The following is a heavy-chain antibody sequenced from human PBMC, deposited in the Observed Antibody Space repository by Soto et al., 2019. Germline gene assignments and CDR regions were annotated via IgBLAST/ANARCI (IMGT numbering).Heavy chain of an antibody. V-gene: IGHV1-18*01. J-gene: IGHJ5*02. D-gene: IGHD4-17*01. CDR3: ARDLTYGGWFDP. CDR1: GYTFTNYG. CDR2: ISAYNGNT. Sequence: QVQLVQSGAEVKKPGASVMVSCKASGYTFTNYGISWVRQAPGQGLAWMGWISAYNGNTNYAQKLQGRVTMTTDTATSTAYMELRSLRSDDTAVYYCARDLTYGGWFDPWGQGTLVTVSS.